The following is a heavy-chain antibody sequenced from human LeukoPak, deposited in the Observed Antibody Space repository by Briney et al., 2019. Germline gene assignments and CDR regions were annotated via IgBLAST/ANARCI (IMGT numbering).Heavy chain of an antibody. V-gene: IGHV3-30*02. J-gene: IGHJ4*02. CDR3: ANRGLYSSSSSHFDY. D-gene: IGHD6-6*01. CDR2: IRYDGSNK. CDR1: GFTFSSYG. Sequence: PGGSLRLSCAASGFTFSSYGMHWVRQAPGKGLEWVAFIRYDGSNKYYADSVKGRFTISRDNSKNTLYLQMNSLRAEDTAVYYCANRGLYSSSSSHFDYWGQGTLVTVSS.